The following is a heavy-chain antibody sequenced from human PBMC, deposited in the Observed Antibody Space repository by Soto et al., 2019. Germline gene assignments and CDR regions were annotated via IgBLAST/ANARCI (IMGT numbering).Heavy chain of an antibody. Sequence: SETLSLTCTVSGGSISSYYWSWIRQPPGKGLEWIGYIYYSGSTNYNPSLKSRVTISVDTSKNQFSLKLSSVTAADTAVYYCARSGYSYGSPFDYWGQGTLVTVSS. CDR3: ARSGYSYGSPFDY. CDR1: GGSISSYY. CDR2: IYYSGST. V-gene: IGHV4-59*08. D-gene: IGHD5-18*01. J-gene: IGHJ4*02.